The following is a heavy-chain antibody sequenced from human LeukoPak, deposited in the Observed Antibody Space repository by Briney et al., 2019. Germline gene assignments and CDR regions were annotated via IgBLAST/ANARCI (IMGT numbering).Heavy chain of an antibody. CDR1: GFTFSSYG. V-gene: IGHV3-23*01. Sequence: PGGSLRLSCAASGFTFSSYGMSWVRQAPGKGLEWVSAISGSGGSTYYADSVKGRFTISRDNAKNTLYLQMNSLRAEDTAVYYCARAWSSGWYGWEGYFDYWGQGTLVTVSS. CDR3: ARAWSSGWYGWEGYFDY. J-gene: IGHJ4*02. D-gene: IGHD6-19*01. CDR2: ISGSGGST.